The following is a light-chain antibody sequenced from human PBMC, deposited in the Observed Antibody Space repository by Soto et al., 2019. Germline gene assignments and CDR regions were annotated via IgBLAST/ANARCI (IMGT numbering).Light chain of an antibody. CDR1: QGVSAY. Sequence: DIQMTQSPSSLSASVGDRVTITCRASQGVSAYLLWYQQRQGTAPKLLIYAASTLQSGVPSRFSGSGSGTDFTLTISCLQSEDFATYYCQQYYSYPPTFGQGTKVEIK. J-gene: IGKJ1*01. CDR3: QQYYSYPPT. CDR2: AAS. V-gene: IGKV1-9*01.